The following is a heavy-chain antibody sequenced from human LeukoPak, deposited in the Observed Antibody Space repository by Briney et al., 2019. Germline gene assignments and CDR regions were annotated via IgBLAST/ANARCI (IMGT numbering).Heavy chain of an antibody. CDR1: GGSISSYY. V-gene: IGHV4-59*01. CDR2: IYYSGST. D-gene: IGHD1-26*01. CDR3: ARGMYRDCAPFDY. J-gene: IGHJ4*02. Sequence: SETLSLTCTVSGGSISSYYWSWIRQPPGKGLEWIGYIYYSGSTNYNPSLKSRVTISVDTSKNQFSLRLSSVTAADTAVYYCARGMYRDCAPFDYWGQGTLVTVSS.